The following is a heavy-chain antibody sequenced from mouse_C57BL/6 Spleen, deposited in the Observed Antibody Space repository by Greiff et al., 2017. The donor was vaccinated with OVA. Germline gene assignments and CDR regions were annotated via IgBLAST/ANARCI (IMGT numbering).Heavy chain of an antibody. D-gene: IGHD2-4*01. J-gene: IGHJ4*01. CDR2: LDPETGGT. CDR1: GYTFTDYE. CDR3: TRSFDYDVRYAMDD. Sequence: VQLQQSGAELVRPGASVTLSCKAPGYTFTDYEMHWVKQTPVHGLEWIGALDPETGGTAYNQKFKGKAILTADKSSSTAYMELRSLTSEDSAVYYCTRSFDYDVRYAMDDWGQGTSVTVSS. V-gene: IGHV1-15*01.